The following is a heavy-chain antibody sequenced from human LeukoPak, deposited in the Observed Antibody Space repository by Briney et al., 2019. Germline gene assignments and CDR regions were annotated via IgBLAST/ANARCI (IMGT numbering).Heavy chain of an antibody. D-gene: IGHD6-13*01. CDR1: GGSISSYY. J-gene: IGHJ5*02. V-gene: IGHV4-59*05. CDR2: IYYSGST. CDR3: ARREAAAGTGWFDP. Sequence: SETLSLTCTVSGGSISSYYWSWIRQPPGKGLEWIGSIYYSGSTYYNPSLKSRVTISVDTSKNQFSLKLSSVTAADTAVYYCARREAAAGTGWFDPWGQGTLVTVSS.